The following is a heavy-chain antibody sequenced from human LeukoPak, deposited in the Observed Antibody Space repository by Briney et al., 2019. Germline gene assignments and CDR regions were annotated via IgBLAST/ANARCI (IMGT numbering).Heavy chain of an antibody. V-gene: IGHV1-69*05. CDR1: GGTFSSYA. Sequence: GGSVKVSCKASGGTFSSYAISWVRQAPGQGLEWMGGIIPIFGTANYAQKFQGRVTITTDESTSTAYMELSSLRSEDTAVYYCARVGYCSGGSCRPAYYYMDVWGKGTTVTVSS. D-gene: IGHD2-15*01. CDR3: ARVGYCSGGSCRPAYYYMDV. J-gene: IGHJ6*03. CDR2: IIPIFGTA.